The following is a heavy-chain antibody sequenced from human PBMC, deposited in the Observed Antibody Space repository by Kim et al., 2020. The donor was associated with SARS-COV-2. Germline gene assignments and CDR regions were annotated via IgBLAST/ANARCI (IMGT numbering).Heavy chain of an antibody. CDR1: GGSFSGYY. V-gene: IGHV4-34*01. J-gene: IGHJ4*02. CDR2: ISHSGIA. CDR3: ARVAYSQGGSRAFDY. D-gene: IGHD6-13*01. Sequence: SETLSLTCAVYGGSFSGYYWGWIRQPPGKGLEWIGEISHSGIAYYNPSLKSRVSISVDTSKNQFSLKMGSVTAADKAVYYCARVAYSQGGSRAFDYWSQG.